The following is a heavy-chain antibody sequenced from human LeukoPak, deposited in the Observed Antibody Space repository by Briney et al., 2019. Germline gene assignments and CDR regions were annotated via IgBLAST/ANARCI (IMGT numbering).Heavy chain of an antibody. CDR2: IFDSGAPS. D-gene: IGHD3-16*01. CDR3: TKAVGGGRDAYDV. J-gene: IGHJ3*01. CDR1: GFSFSRHA. Sequence: PGGSLRLSCVGSGFSFSRHATTWVRQAPGKAPEWVSSIFDSGAPSYYADSVKGRFTISRDNSGNTFYLQMENLRAEDSATYFCTKAVGGGRDAYDVWGLGTRVIVSS. V-gene: IGHV3-23*05.